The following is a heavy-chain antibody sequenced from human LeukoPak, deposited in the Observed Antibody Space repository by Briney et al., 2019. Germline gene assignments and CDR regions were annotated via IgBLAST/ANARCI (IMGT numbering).Heavy chain of an antibody. CDR1: GGSINSYY. CDR3: ARSRPLYYYDSSGHFDY. J-gene: IGHJ4*02. Sequence: SETLSLTCTVSGGSINSYYWSWIRQPPGKGLEWIGYIYYSGSTNYNPSLKSRVTISVDTSKNQFSLKLSSVTTADTAVYYCARSRPLYYYDSSGHFDYWGQGTLVTVSS. V-gene: IGHV4-59*01. CDR2: IYYSGST. D-gene: IGHD3-22*01.